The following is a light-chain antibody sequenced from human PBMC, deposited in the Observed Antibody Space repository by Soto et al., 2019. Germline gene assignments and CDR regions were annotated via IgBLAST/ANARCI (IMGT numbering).Light chain of an antibody. V-gene: IGKV1-9*01. CDR1: QVISNF. J-gene: IGKJ4*01. CDR3: QQLNIYPLT. CDR2: AAS. Sequence: DIQLTQSPSFLSASVGDRVTFTCRASQVISNFLAWYQQKPEEAPKLLIYAASTLQSGVPSSFSGSGSGTEFTLTISSLQPEDSATYYCQQLNIYPLTLGEGTKVEIK.